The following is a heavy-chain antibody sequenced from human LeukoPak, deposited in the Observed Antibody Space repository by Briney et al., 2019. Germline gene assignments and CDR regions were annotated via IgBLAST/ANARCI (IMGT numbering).Heavy chain of an antibody. D-gene: IGHD2-2*01. V-gene: IGHV3-23*01. Sequence: GGSLRLSCGASGFTFSSYAMSWVRQTPGRGLEWVAGVSPSGGRTIHADSAEGRFTISRDNSNDTVYLQLSSLRAEDSALYYCAKVRGVYCSSPACYYYDAWGQGTPVTVSS. J-gene: IGHJ4*02. CDR2: VSPSGGRT. CDR3: AKVRGVYCSSPACYYYDA. CDR1: GFTFSSYA.